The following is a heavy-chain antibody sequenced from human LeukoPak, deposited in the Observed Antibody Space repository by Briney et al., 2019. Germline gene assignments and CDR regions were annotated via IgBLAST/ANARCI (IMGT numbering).Heavy chain of an antibody. D-gene: IGHD3-16*02. CDR1: GFTCSNAW. Sequence: GGSLRLSCAASGFTCSNAWMSWVRQAPGKGLEWVGRIKSKTDGGTTDYAAPVKGRFTISRDDSKNTLYLQMNSLKTEDTAVYYCTTGIMITFGGVIVDDYWGQGTLVTVSS. CDR2: IKSKTDGGTT. J-gene: IGHJ4*02. V-gene: IGHV3-15*01. CDR3: TTGIMITFGGVIVDDY.